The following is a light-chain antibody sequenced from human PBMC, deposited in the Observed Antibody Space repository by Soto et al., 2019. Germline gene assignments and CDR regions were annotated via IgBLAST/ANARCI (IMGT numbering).Light chain of an antibody. CDR1: SSDVGGYNY. CDR3: CSYTSSTIYV. CDR2: DVT. V-gene: IGLV2-14*03. Sequence: QAVLTQPASVSGSPGQSIAISCTGTSSDVGGYNYVSWYQQHPGKAPKLMIYDVTSRPSGVSVRFSGSKSGTTASLTISGLQAEDEADYYCCSYTSSTIYVFGTGTKLTVL. J-gene: IGLJ1*01.